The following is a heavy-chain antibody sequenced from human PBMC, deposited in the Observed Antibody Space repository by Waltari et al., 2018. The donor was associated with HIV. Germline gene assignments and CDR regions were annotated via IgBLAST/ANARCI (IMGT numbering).Heavy chain of an antibody. V-gene: IGHV3-9*01. CDR2: ISWNSGSI. CDR1: GLTFDDSA. CDR3: AKGPFDY. Sequence: EVQLVASGGGLVQPGRSLRVSCAASGLTFDDSAMHWVRQAPGKGLEWVAGISWNSGSIGYEDSVKGRFTISRDNAKNSVYLEMNSLRTEDTALYYCAKGPFDYWGQGTLVTVSS. J-gene: IGHJ4*02.